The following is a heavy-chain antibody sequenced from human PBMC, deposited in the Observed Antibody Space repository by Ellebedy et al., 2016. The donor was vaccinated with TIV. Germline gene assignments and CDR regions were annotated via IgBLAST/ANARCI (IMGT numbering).Heavy chain of an antibody. V-gene: IGHV3-23*01. CDR2: ISGSGGST. D-gene: IGHD2-8*02. J-gene: IGHJ6*03. CDR3: AKDPRGGVSAGYYYYMDV. Sequence: GESLKISXAASGFTFSSYAMSWVRQAPGKGLEWVSAISGSGGSTYYADSVKGRFTISRDNSKNTLYLQMNSLRAEDTAVYYCAKDPRGGVSAGYYYYMDVWGKGTTVTVSS. CDR1: GFTFSSYA.